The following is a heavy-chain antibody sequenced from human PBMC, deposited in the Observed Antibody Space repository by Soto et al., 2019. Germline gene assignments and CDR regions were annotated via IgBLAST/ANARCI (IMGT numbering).Heavy chain of an antibody. CDR2: INAGNGNT. CDR1: GYTFSNYA. CDR3: ARVRWDY. Sequence: QVQLVQSGAEVKKPGASVKVSCKASGYTFSNYAMHWVRQAPGQRLEWMGWINAGNGNTKYSQKLQGRVTITRDTSASTAYMELSSLRSEDTDVYYCARVRWDYWGQGTLVTVSS. V-gene: IGHV1-3*01. J-gene: IGHJ4*02.